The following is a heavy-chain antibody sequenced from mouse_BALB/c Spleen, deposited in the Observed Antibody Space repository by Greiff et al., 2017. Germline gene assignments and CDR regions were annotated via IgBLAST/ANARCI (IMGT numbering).Heavy chain of an antibody. CDR2: ISSGSSTI. V-gene: IGHV5-17*02. Sequence: EVHLVESGGGLVQPGGSRKLSCAASGFTFSSFGMHWVRQAPEKGLEWVAYISSGSSTIYYADTVKGRFTISRDNPKNTLFLQMTSLRSEDTAMYYCARSGDGFPFAYWGQGTLVTVSA. CDR1: GFTFSSFG. D-gene: IGHD2-3*01. J-gene: IGHJ3*01. CDR3: ARSGDGFPFAY.